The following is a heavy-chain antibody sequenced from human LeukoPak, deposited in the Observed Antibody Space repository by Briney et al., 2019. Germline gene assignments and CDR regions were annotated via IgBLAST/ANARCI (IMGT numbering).Heavy chain of an antibody. CDR3: AKDGGFSYFSYMDV. CDR2: VSSSGSLT. J-gene: IGHJ6*03. D-gene: IGHD3-10*01. V-gene: IGHV3-23*01. CDR1: GFTYRNYA. Sequence: GGSLRLSCAASGFTYRNYALIWVRQAPGKGLEWVSAVSSSGSLTNYADSVKGRFSISRDNSKNTLFLQMNSLSAEDTSVYYCAKDGGFSYFSYMDVWGKGTTVTVSS.